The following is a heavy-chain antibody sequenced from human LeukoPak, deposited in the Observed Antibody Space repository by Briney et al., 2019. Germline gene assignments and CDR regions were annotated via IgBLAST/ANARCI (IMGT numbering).Heavy chain of an antibody. CDR1: GFTFTNYA. V-gene: IGHV3-23*01. Sequence: GGSLRLSCAASGFTFTNYAMSWVRQAPGKGLEWVSAISVSGVSTYYADSVKGRFTISRDNSKNTLYLQMISLRAEDTAVYYCAESSAARQGTAFDYWGQGTLVTVSS. CDR3: AESSAARQGTAFDY. CDR2: ISVSGVST. D-gene: IGHD6-13*01. J-gene: IGHJ4*02.